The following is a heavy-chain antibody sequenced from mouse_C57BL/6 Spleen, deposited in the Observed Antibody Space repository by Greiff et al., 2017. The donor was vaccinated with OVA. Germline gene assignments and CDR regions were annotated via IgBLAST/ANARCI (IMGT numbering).Heavy chain of an antibody. J-gene: IGHJ2*01. CDR3: AKPYDYEGDYFDY. CDR1: GYAFSSSW. CDR2: IYPGDGDT. V-gene: IGHV1-82*01. Sequence: QVQLQQSGPELVKPGASVKISCKASGYAFSSSWMNWVKQRPGKGLEWIGRIYPGDGDTNYNGKFKGKATLTADKSSSTAYMQLSSLTSEDSAVYFCAKPYDYEGDYFDYWGQGTTLTVSS. D-gene: IGHD2-4*01.